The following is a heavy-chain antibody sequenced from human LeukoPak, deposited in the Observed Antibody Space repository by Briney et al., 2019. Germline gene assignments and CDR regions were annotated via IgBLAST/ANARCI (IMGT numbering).Heavy chain of an antibody. CDR3: ARGELGTPTNNWFDP. CDR2: INWNGGST. J-gene: IGHJ5*02. CDR1: GFTFDDYG. Sequence: PGGSLRLSCAASGFTFDDYGMSWVRQAPGKGLEWVSGINWNGGSTGYADSVKGRFTISRDNAKNSLYLQMNSLRAEDTALYYCARGELGTPTNNWFDPWGQGTLVTVSS. D-gene: IGHD1/OR15-1a*01. V-gene: IGHV3-20*04.